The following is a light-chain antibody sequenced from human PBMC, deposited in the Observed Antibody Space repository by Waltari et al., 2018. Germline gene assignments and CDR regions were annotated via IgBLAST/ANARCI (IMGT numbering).Light chain of an antibody. J-gene: IGKJ1*01. Sequence: EIVLTQSPGTLSLSPGERATLSCRASQSGSSSYLAWYQQKPGQAPRRLVYGASSRATGIPDRFSGSGSGTDFTHTISRLEPEDFAVYYCQQYGSSPRTFGQGTKVEIK. CDR1: QSGSSSY. CDR2: GAS. CDR3: QQYGSSPRT. V-gene: IGKV3-20*01.